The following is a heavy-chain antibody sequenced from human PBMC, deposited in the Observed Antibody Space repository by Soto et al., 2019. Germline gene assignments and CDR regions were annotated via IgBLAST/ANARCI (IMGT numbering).Heavy chain of an antibody. CDR3: ARVLGLGWFDP. CDR1: GFTFSTYW. J-gene: IGHJ5*02. Sequence: EVELVESGGGLVQPGGSLRLSCAASGFTFSTYWMGWVRQAPGKGLEWVANIKEDGSEKYYVDSVKGRFTISRDNAKNSLYLQMNSLRAEDTAVYYCARVLGLGWFDPWGQGTLVTVSS. D-gene: IGHD3-16*01. V-gene: IGHV3-7*04. CDR2: IKEDGSEK.